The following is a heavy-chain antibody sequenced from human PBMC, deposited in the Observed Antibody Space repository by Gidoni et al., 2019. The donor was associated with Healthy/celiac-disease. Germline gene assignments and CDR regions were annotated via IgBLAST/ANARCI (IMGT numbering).Heavy chain of an antibody. D-gene: IGHD6-19*01. J-gene: IGHJ4*02. CDR1: GGSIRSSRYY. V-gene: IGHV4-39*01. Sequence: QLQLQESGPGLVKPSEPLSLTCTVSGGSIRSSRYYWGWIRQPPGKGLEWIGSIYYSGSTYYNPSLKSRVTISVDTSKNQFSLKLSSVTAADTAVYYCARSNSKMQWLDPFGYWGQGTLVTVSS. CDR3: ARSNSKMQWLDPFGY. CDR2: IYYSGST.